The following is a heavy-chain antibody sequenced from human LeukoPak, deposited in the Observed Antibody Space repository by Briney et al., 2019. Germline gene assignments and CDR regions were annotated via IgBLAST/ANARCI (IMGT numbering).Heavy chain of an antibody. J-gene: IGHJ6*02. V-gene: IGHV3-23*01. D-gene: IGHD6-13*01. CDR3: AKAASSSWPSYYYGMDV. CDR2: IGSSISNT. CDR1: GFTLRIHS. Sequence: GGSLRLSCAASGFTLRIHSMNWVRQAPGKGLEWVSYIGSSISNTFYADSVKGRFTISKDNSKNTVYLQMSSLRVDDTAVYYCAKAASSSWPSYYYGMDVWGQGTTVTVSS.